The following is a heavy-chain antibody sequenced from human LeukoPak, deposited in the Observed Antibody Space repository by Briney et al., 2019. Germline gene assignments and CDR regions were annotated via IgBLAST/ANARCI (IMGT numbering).Heavy chain of an antibody. CDR3: ARVYLGVYYYGSSGYSHLDY. CDR1: GYTFNDYY. D-gene: IGHD3-22*01. CDR2: INPNSGGT. Sequence: ASVKVSCQASGYTFNDYYMHWVRQAPGQGLEWMGWINPNSGGTNYAQKSQSRVTMTRDTSISTAYMELSRLRSDDTAVYYCARVYLGVYYYGSSGYSHLDYWGQGTLITVSS. V-gene: IGHV1-2*02. J-gene: IGHJ4*02.